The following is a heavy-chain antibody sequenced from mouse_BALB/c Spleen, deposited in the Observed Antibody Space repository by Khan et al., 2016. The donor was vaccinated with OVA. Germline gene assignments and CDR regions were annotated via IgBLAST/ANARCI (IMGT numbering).Heavy chain of an antibody. V-gene: IGHV1-26*01. Sequence: VRLHQSGPDLVKPGASVKISCKASGYSFTLYYMSWVKQSHGKSLEWIGRVNPNTGGTDHNQEFKGKAILTVDKSSNTAYMELRSLTSEDSAVYYCARGYDLFAYWGQGTMVTVSA. D-gene: IGHD2-14*01. CDR2: VNPNTGGT. CDR1: GYSFTLYY. CDR3: ARGYDLFAY. J-gene: IGHJ3*01.